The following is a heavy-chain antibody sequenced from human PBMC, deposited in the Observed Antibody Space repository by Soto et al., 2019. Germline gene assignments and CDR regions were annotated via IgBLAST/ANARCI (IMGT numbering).Heavy chain of an antibody. CDR1: GGSISSSSYY. Sequence: PSETLSLTCTVSGGSISSSSYYWGWIRQPPGKGLEWIGSIYYSGSTYYNPSLKSRVTISVDTSKNQFSLKLSSVTAADTAVYYCARLGDYCSGGSCYPRGYYYYMDVWGKGTTVTVSS. D-gene: IGHD2-15*01. J-gene: IGHJ6*03. CDR2: IYYSGST. V-gene: IGHV4-39*01. CDR3: ARLGDYCSGGSCYPRGYYYYMDV.